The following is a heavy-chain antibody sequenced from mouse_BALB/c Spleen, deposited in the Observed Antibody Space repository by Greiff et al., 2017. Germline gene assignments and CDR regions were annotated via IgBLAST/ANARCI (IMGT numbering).Heavy chain of an antibody. V-gene: IGHV1-14*01. J-gene: IGHJ4*01. CDR1: GYTFTSYV. CDR3: ARRTNWDRDAMDY. CDR2: INPYNDGT. Sequence: EVQLKESGPELVKPGASVKMSCKASGYTFTSYVMHWVKQKPGQGLEWIGYINPYNDGTKYNEKFKGKATLTSDKSSSTAYMELSSLTSEDSAVYYCARRTNWDRDAMDYWGQGTSVTVSS. D-gene: IGHD4-1*01.